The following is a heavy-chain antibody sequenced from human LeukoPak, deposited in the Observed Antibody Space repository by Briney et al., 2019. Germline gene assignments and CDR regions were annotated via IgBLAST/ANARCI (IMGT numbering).Heavy chain of an antibody. V-gene: IGHV3-49*04. CDR2: VRTKFFGATT. CDR3: IRLGGSGHDRFDA. Sequence: GGSLRLSCRSSGFSFEDFAMGWVRQAPGKGLEWLGFVRTKFFGATTQYAPSVKGRFTMSRDDSNSIAYLRMNGLRTEDTAVFFCIRLGGSGHDRFDAWGQGTLVTVSS. D-gene: IGHD5-12*01. CDR1: GFSFEDFA. J-gene: IGHJ4*02.